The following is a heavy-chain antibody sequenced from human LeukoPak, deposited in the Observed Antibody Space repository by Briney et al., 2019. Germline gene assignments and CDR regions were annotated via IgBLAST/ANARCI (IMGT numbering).Heavy chain of an antibody. CDR2: IREDGSEK. J-gene: IGHJ4*02. Sequence: GGSLRLSCAASGFAFSIYSMTWVRQAPGKGLEWVANIREDGSEKYYVDSVKGRFTISRDNAKNTLSLQMHSLRAEDTAVYYCAKEDTAGITPVLDYWGQGTLVTVSS. CDR3: AKEDTAGITPVLDY. D-gene: IGHD5-18*01. CDR1: GFAFSIYS. V-gene: IGHV3-7*05.